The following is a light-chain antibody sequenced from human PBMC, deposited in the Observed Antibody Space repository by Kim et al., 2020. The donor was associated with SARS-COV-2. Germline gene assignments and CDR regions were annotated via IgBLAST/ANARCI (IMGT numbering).Light chain of an antibody. CDR2: QVN. CDR3: QAWDSSTHNYV. J-gene: IGLJ1*01. CDR1: KLGDKY. Sequence: PGKTASITCSGYKLGDKYVSWYQQKPGQSPVVVIYQVNQRPSGIPERFSGSNSGNTATLTISGTQAMDEADYYCQAWDSSTHNYVFGAGTKVTVL. V-gene: IGLV3-1*01.